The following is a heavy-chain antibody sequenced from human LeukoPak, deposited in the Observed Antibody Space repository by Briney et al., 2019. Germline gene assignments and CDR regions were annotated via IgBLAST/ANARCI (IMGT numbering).Heavy chain of an antibody. CDR2: ISAYNGNT. CDR1: GYTFTNYA. V-gene: IGHV1-18*01. J-gene: IGHJ6*02. CDR3: ARNGPYYGMDV. Sequence: ASVKVSCKASGYTFTNYAMHWVRQAPRHGLEWMGWISAYNGNTNYAQKLQGRVTMTTDTSTSTAYMELRSLRSDDTAVYYCARNGPYYGMDVWGQGTTVTVSS. D-gene: IGHD1-1*01.